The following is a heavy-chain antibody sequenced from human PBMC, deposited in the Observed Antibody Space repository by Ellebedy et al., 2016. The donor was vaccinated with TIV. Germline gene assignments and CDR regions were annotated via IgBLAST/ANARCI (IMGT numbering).Heavy chain of an antibody. D-gene: IGHD3-16*01. CDR1: GFTFSGYQ. V-gene: IGHV3-7*03. Sequence: GESLKISCAASGFTFSGYQMSWVRQTPEKGLQWVANIREDGREQWYVDSVKGRFTISRDNAKNSLFLQMDSLRPEATAMYYCAGGIKRHFVSWGQGTLVTVSS. CDR2: IREDGREQ. CDR3: AGGIKRHFVS. J-gene: IGHJ4*02.